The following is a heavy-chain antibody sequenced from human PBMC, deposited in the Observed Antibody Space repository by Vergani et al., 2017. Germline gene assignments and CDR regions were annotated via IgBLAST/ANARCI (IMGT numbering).Heavy chain of an antibody. CDR3: ARSIAAAGNGYYYYGMDV. CDR1: GFTFISYS. V-gene: IGHV3-21*01. Sequence: EVQLVESGGGLVKPGGSLRLSCAASGFTFISYSMNWVRQAPGKGLEWVSSISSSSSYIYYADSVKGRFTISRDNAKNSLYLQMNSLRAEDTAVYYCARSIAAAGNGYYYYGMDVWGQGTTVTVSS. CDR2: ISSSSSYI. D-gene: IGHD6-13*01. J-gene: IGHJ6*02.